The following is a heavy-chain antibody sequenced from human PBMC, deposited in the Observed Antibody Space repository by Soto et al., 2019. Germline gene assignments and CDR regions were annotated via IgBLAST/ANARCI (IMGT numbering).Heavy chain of an antibody. CDR2: IQSGGPT. D-gene: IGHD2-15*01. Sequence: VGSLRLSCAASGFTVSSKGMSWVRQAPGKGQERVSLIQSGGPTYYADSVKGRFTISRDTSENTLHLQMDSLRAEDTAVYYCARDDVLCDGGRCYGVPLAVWGKGTTVTVSS. V-gene: IGHV3-66*01. CDR1: GFTVSSKG. J-gene: IGHJ6*04. CDR3: ARDDVLCDGGRCYGVPLAV.